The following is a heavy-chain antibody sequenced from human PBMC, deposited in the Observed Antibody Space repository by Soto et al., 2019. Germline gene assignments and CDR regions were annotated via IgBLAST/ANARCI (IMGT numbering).Heavy chain of an antibody. CDR3: ARDRVGPDFWSGYYTGSDY. J-gene: IGHJ4*02. CDR1: GFTVSSNY. V-gene: IGHV3-66*01. CDR2: IYSGGST. D-gene: IGHD3-3*01. Sequence: GGSLRLSCAASGFTVSSNYMSWVRQAPGKGLEWVSVIYSGGSTYYADSVKGRFTISRDNSKNTLYLQINSLRAEDTAVYYCARDRVGPDFWSGYYTGSDYWGQGTLVTVSS.